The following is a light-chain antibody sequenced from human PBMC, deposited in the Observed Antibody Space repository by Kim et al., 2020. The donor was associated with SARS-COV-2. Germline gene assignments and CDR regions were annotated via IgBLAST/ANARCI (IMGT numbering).Light chain of an antibody. J-gene: IGKJ2*01. CDR1: QRINSW. Sequence: SASLGDRVTIACRASQRINSWLAWYQQKPGKAPKLLIYKASSLESGVPSRFSGSESRTEFTLTISSLQPDDFVTYYCQQYNSYPYTFGQGTKLEI. CDR3: QQYNSYPYT. CDR2: KAS. V-gene: IGKV1-5*03.